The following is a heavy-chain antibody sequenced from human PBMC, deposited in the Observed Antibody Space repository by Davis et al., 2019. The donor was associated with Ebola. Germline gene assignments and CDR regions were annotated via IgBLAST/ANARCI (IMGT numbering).Heavy chain of an antibody. CDR3: VMGFCIGGSCHWDDAFRV. CDR2: VKSKASGGTT. V-gene: IGHV3-15*01. J-gene: IGHJ3*01. CDR1: GFTFTDAW. D-gene: IGHD2-15*01. Sequence: PGGSLRLSCAASGFTFTDAWMTWVRQVPGKGLEWVGRVKSKASGGTTDYAAPVRGRFTISRDDSTNTVYLHMDSLTVDDTALYYCVMGFCIGGSCHWDDAFRVWGQGTMVTVSS.